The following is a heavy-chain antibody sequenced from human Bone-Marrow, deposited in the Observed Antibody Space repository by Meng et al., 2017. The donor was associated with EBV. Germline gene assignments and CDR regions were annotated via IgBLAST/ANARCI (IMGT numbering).Heavy chain of an antibody. CDR1: GYTLISVY. D-gene: IGHD6-19*01. V-gene: IGHV1-2*02. J-gene: IGHJ4*02. Sequence: VKLGQSGAEVKNPGASVKLSYKASGYTLISVYIHWVGQAPGQGLEWMGWINPNNGDTKFAQKFQGRVTLTRDTSIRTAYMDLNRLGSDDTAVYYCARVSAGGIAVAGPAGGFDYWGQGTLVTVSS. CDR2: INPNNGDT. CDR3: ARVSAGGIAVAGPAGGFDY.